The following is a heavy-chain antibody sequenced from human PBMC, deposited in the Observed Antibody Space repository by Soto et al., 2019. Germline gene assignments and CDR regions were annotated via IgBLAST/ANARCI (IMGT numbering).Heavy chain of an antibody. D-gene: IGHD3-9*01. CDR1: GFTFSSYG. CDR3: AREGRLPYDILTGYYKGGSYYYYMDV. J-gene: IGHJ6*03. Sequence: GGSLRLSCAASGFTFSSYGMHWVRQAPGKGLEWVAVIWYDGSNKYYADSVKGRFTISRDNSKNTLYLQMNSLRAEDTAVYYCAREGRLPYDILTGYYKGGSYYYYMDVWGKGTTVTVSS. CDR2: IWYDGSNK. V-gene: IGHV3-33*01.